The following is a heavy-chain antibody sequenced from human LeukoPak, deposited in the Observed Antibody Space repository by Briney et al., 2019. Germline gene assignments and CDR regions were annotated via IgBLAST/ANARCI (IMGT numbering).Heavy chain of an antibody. D-gene: IGHD2-15*01. Sequence: GGSLRLSCAASGFTFNSYEMNWVRQAPGKGLEWVSYISSSGSTIYYADSVKGRFTISRDNAKNSLYLQMNSLRAEDTAVYYCARDDVRYCSGGSCYSLVLFDYWGQGTLVTVSS. CDR2: ISSSGSTI. CDR3: ARDDVRYCSGGSCYSLVLFDY. CDR1: GFTFNSYE. V-gene: IGHV3-48*03. J-gene: IGHJ4*02.